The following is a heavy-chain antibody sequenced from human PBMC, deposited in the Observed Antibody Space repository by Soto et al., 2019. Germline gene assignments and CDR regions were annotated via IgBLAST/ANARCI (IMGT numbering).Heavy chain of an antibody. CDR1: GFTFSSYA. Sequence: AQLLESGGGLVQPGGSLRLSCAASGFTFSSYAISWVRQAPGKGLEWVSGISRTGGSTYYADSVKGRFTISRDNSKNTLFLQMSSLRAGDTALYYCAKDRSIFNSDGGGFDNWGQGTLVTVSS. CDR2: ISRTGGST. J-gene: IGHJ4*02. D-gene: IGHD6-6*01. CDR3: AKDRSIFNSDGGGFDN. V-gene: IGHV3-23*01.